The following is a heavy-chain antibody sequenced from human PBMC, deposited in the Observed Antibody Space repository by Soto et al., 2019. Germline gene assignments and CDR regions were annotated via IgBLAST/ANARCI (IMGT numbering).Heavy chain of an antibody. V-gene: IGHV3-30-3*01. CDR1: GFTFSSYA. CDR2: ISYDGSNK. J-gene: IGHJ4*02. Sequence: QVQLVESGGGVVQPGRSLRLSCAASGFTFSSYAMNWVRQAPGKGLEGVAVISYDGSNKYYADSVKGRFTISRDNSKNTLYLQMNSLRAEDTAVYYCARDQGDYGDYGKLDYWGQGTLVTVSS. CDR3: ARDQGDYGDYGKLDY. D-gene: IGHD4-17*01.